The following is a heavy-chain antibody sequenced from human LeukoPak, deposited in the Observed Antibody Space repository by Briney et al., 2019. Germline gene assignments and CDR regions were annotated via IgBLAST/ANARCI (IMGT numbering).Heavy chain of an antibody. CDR1: GGSISSSSYY. J-gene: IGHJ4*02. V-gene: IGHV4-39*07. CDR3: ARVQPYCSGGSCYSVNFDY. D-gene: IGHD2-15*01. Sequence: SETLSLTCTVSGGSISSSSYYWGWIRQPPGKGLEWIGSIYYSGSTYYNPSLKSRVTISVDTSKNQFSLKLSSVTAADTAVYYCARVQPYCSGGSCYSVNFDYWGQGTLVTVSS. CDR2: IYYSGST.